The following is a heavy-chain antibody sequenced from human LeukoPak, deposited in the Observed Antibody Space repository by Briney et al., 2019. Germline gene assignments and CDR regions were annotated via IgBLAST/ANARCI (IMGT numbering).Heavy chain of an antibody. CDR1: GFPFIRYA. V-gene: IGHV3-64D*06. CDR2: ISSNGGST. Sequence: PGGSLTLSCSASGFPFIRYAMHWVRQAPGKGLEYVSAISSNGGSTYYADSVKGRFTISRDNSKNTLYLQMSSLRAEDTAVYYCVNTREYSGYLYDRWGQGTLVTVSS. D-gene: IGHD5-12*01. J-gene: IGHJ4*02. CDR3: VNTREYSGYLYDR.